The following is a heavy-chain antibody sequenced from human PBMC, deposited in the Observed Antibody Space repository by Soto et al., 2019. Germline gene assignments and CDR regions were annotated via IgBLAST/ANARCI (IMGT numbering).Heavy chain of an antibody. Sequence: QVQMVESWGGVVQPGKSLRLSCEASGFSFSTVGMHWVRQAPGKGLEWVVLISHDGNRQFYAESVKGRFTVSRDNSRDTVSLEMNGLRPADTAIYYCAKDRGYINSPFDLWGQGTLVTVSS. J-gene: IGHJ4*02. D-gene: IGHD6-25*01. CDR1: GFSFSTVG. V-gene: IGHV3-30*18. CDR3: AKDRGYINSPFDL. CDR2: ISHDGNRQ.